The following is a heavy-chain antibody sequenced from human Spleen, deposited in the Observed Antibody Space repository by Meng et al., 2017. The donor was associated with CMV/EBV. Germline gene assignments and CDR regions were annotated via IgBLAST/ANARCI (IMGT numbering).Heavy chain of an antibody. CDR1: GGSFSGYY. CDR3: ARDLSNWNHNWFDP. J-gene: IGHJ5*02. V-gene: IGHV4-34*11. CDR2: IYYSGST. D-gene: IGHD1-1*01. Sequence: GSLRLSCAVYGGSFSGYYWGWIRQPPGKGLEWIGSIYYSGSTNYNPSLKSRVTISLDTSKNQFSLNLRSVTAADTAVYYCARDLSNWNHNWFDPWGQGTLVTVSS.